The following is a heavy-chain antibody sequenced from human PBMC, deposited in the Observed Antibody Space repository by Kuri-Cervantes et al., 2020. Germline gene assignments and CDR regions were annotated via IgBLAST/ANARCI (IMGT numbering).Heavy chain of an antibody. V-gene: IGHV3-9*01. Sequence: SLKISCAASGFTFDDYAMHWVRQAPGKGLEWVSGISWNSGSIGYADSVKGRFTISRDNAKNSLYLQMNSLRAEDTALYYRAKDIGPGAAAQEDYYYYGMDVWGQGTTVTVSS. J-gene: IGHJ6*02. CDR2: ISWNSGSI. CDR3: AKDIGPGAAAQEDYYYYGMDV. D-gene: IGHD6-13*01. CDR1: GFTFDDYA.